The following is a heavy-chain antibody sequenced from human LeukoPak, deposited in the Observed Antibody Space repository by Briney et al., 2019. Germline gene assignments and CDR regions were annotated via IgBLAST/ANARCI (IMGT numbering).Heavy chain of an antibody. CDR1: GYTFTGYY. CDR3: ARVVPSRGVIINNWFDP. D-gene: IGHD3-10*01. CDR2: IDPSGGST. Sequence: ASVKVSCKASGYTFTGYYMHWVRQAPGQGLEWMGIIDPSGGSTSYAQKFQGRVTMTRDTSTSTVYMELSSLRSEDTAVYYCARVVPSRGVIINNWFDPWGQGTLVTVSS. J-gene: IGHJ5*02. V-gene: IGHV1-46*01.